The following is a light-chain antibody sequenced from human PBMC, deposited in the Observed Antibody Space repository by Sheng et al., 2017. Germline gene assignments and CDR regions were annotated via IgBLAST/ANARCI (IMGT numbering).Light chain of an antibody. CDR1: QSVGSY. CDR2: KHP. CDR3: LQRSNWPPPLT. V-gene: IGKV3-11*01. Sequence: EIVLTQSPATLSLSPGGRATLSCRASQSVGSYLAWYQQKPARLPGSSSMKHPRGPLASQPGSSGXGSGTDXTLIISSLEPEDFGVYYCLQRSNWPPPLTFGGGTKVEDQT. J-gene: IGKJ4*01.